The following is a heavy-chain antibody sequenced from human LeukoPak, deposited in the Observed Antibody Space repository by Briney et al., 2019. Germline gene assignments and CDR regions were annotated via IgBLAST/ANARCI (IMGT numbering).Heavy chain of an antibody. Sequence: SETLSLTCIVSGDSISTNIYYWGWIRQPPGKGLEWIGTSFNGGNTYYNPSLKSRVTIPIDASKNQFPLTLTSVTAEDTAVYYCATTSGYRNYYYYYYVDVWGPGTTVTVSS. CDR2: SFNGGNT. D-gene: IGHD3-3*01. J-gene: IGHJ6*03. V-gene: IGHV4-39*01. CDR3: ATTSGYRNYYYYYYVDV. CDR1: GDSISTNIYY.